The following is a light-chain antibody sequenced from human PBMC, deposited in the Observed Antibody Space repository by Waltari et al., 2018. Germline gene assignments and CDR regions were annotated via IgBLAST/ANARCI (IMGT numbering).Light chain of an antibody. CDR2: AAS. CDR1: QSISNY. V-gene: IGKV1-39*01. CDR3: QQSYSTPST. Sequence: DIQMTQSPSSLSASVGDRVTITCRASQSISNYLNLYQQKPGQAPKLLIYAASSLQSGVPSRFSGSGSGTDFTLTISSLQPEDFATYYCQQSYSTPSTFGGGTKVEIK. J-gene: IGKJ4*01.